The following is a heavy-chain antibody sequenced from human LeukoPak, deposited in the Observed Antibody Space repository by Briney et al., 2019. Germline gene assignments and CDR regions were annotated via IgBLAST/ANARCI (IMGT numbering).Heavy chain of an antibody. J-gene: IGHJ3*02. CDR3: ARLSTYYAFHM. Sequence: GGSLRLSFAASGFPFSNYGMNWVRQAPGKGLEWVSSISPSSNYIYYADSVKGRFTISRDNAKNSLYLQMNSLRAEDTAVYYCARLSTYYAFHMWGQGTRVSVSS. V-gene: IGHV3-21*01. D-gene: IGHD1-26*01. CDR2: ISPSSNYI. CDR1: GFPFSNYG.